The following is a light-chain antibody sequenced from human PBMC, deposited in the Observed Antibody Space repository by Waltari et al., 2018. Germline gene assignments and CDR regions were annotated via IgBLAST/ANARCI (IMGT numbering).Light chain of an antibody. Sequence: DIVMTQSPDSLAVSLGERATINCKSSQSVLYSSNNKNYLAWYQQKPGQPPKLLIYWASTRESGVSDRFSGSGSGTDFTLTISSLQAEDVAVYYCQQYYNTRGVTFGPGTKVDMK. CDR2: WAS. V-gene: IGKV4-1*01. J-gene: IGKJ3*01. CDR1: QSVLYSSNNKNY. CDR3: QQYYNTRGVT.